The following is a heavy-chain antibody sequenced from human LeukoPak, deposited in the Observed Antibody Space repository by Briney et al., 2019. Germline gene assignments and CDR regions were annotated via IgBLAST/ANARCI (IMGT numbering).Heavy chain of an antibody. CDR3: ARDRDSSGWGA. CDR2: IYYSGST. D-gene: IGHD6-19*01. V-gene: IGHV4-59*01. CDR1: GGSISSYY. Sequence: KPSETLSLTCTVSGGSISSYYWSWIRQPPGKGLEWIGYIYYSGSTNYNPSLKSRVTISVDTSKNQFSLKLSSVTAADTAVYCCARDRDSSGWGAWGQGTLVTVSS. J-gene: IGHJ5*02.